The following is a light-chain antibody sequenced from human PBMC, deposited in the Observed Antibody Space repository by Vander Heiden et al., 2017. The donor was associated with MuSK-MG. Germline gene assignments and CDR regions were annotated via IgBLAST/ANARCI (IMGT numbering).Light chain of an antibody. Sequence: DIQMTQSPSSLSASVGDRVTITCRASQTVTTYLNWYQQTPGKAPKLLIYAASSLPSGVPSRFSSSGSGTDSSLTISGLQPEYVASYYCQQTCNFPHTFGRGTTVDIK. CDR2: AAS. J-gene: IGKJ4*02. CDR1: QTVTTY. CDR3: QQTCNFPHT. V-gene: IGKV1-39*01.